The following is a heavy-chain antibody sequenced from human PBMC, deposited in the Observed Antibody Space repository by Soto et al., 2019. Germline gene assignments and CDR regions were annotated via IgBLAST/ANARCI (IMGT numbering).Heavy chain of an antibody. D-gene: IGHD5-18*01. CDR3: ARGYTPMITTTDSFDI. Sequence: LRLSCAASGFTFSRYWMNWVRQAPGKGLEWGANIKQEGHEKNYVDPVKGRFTISRDNAKNSLYLQMDSLRAEDTTVYFCARGYTPMITTTDSFDIWGQGT. V-gene: IGHV3-7*01. CDR2: IKQEGHEK. CDR1: GFTFSRYW. J-gene: IGHJ3*02.